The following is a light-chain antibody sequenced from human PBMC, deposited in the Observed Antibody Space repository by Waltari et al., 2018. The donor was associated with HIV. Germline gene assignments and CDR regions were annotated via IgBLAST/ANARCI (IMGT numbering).Light chain of an antibody. CDR3: QLFGTSPPFT. J-gene: IGKJ3*01. CDR2: GAS. CDR1: QSVSSNY. V-gene: IGKV3-20*01. Sequence: EIVLTQSPGPLSLSPGQRATLSCRASQSVSSNYLAWYQHNPGQAPRLLIYGASRRAAGIPDRFSGSGSGTDFTLIISRLEPEDFAVYYCQLFGTSPPFTFGPGTKVDIK.